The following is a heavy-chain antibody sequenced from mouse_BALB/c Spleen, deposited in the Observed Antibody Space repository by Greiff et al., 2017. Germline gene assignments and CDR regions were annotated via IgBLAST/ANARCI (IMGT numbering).Heavy chain of an antibody. V-gene: IGHV5-17*02. J-gene: IGHJ2*01. CDR2: ISSGSSTI. CDR1: GFTFSSFG. Sequence: EVKVVDSGGGLVQPGGSRKLSCAASGFTFSSFGMHWVRQAPEKGLEWVAYISSGSSTIYYADTVKGRFTISRDNPKNTLFLQMTSLRSEDTAMYYCAREGCDYWGQGTTLTVSA. CDR3: AREGCDY.